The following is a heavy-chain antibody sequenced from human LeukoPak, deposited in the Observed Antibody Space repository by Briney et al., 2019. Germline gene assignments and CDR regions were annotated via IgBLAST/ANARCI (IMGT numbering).Heavy chain of an antibody. J-gene: IGHJ4*02. Sequence: GGSLRLSCAASGFTFSSYSMNWVRQAPGKGLEWVSYISSSSTTIYYADSVKGRFTISRDNAHNSLHLQMNSLRDEDTAVYYCARVRYSSGWYWDYWGQGTLVTVSS. CDR3: ARVRYSSGWYWDY. D-gene: IGHD6-19*01. CDR2: ISSSSTTI. V-gene: IGHV3-48*02. CDR1: GFTFSSYS.